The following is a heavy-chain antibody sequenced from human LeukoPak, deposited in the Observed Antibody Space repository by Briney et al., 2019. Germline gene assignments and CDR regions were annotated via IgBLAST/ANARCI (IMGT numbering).Heavy chain of an antibody. V-gene: IGHV3-30*18. CDR1: GFTFSSYG. CDR2: ISYDGSNK. J-gene: IGHJ6*04. Sequence: GRSLRLSCAASGFTFSSYGMHWVRQAPGKGLEWVAVISYDGSNKYYADSVKGRFTIARDNSKNTLYLQMNSLRAEDTAVYYCAKDSVGYCSSTSCFDSAMDVWGKGTTVTVSS. CDR3: AKDSVGYCSSTSCFDSAMDV. D-gene: IGHD2-2*01.